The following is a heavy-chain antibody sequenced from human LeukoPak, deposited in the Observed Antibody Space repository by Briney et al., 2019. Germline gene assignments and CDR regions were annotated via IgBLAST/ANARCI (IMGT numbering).Heavy chain of an antibody. CDR3: TRTIFGVVTPFNY. CDR2: IRSKAYGGTT. CDR1: GFTFGDYA. V-gene: IGHV3-49*04. Sequence: PGGSLRLSCTASGFTFGDYAMSWVRQAPGKGLEWVGFIRSKAYGGTTEYAASVKGRFTISRDDSKSIAYLQMNSLKTEDTAVYYCTRTIFGVVTPFNYWGQGTLVTVSS. J-gene: IGHJ4*02. D-gene: IGHD3-3*01.